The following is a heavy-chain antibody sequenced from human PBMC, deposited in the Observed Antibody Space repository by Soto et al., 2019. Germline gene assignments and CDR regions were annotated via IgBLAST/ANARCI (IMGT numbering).Heavy chain of an antibody. V-gene: IGHV3-21*06. CDR2: ISGIRDYI. CDR1: GFTFSYYP. J-gene: IGHJ4*02. Sequence: EVQLVESGGGLVHPGGSLRLSCAASGFTFSYYPLHWVRRAPGKGLEWVSSISGIRDYIRYADSVKGRFTISRDNAKTSLYLQMNSLTAEDTAVYYCAREGVHNYTEYYFDYWGQGTLVTVSS. D-gene: IGHD3-10*01. CDR3: AREGVHNYTEYYFDY.